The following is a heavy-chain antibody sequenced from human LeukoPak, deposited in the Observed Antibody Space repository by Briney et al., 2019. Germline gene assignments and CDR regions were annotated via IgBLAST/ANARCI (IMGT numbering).Heavy chain of an antibody. CDR1: GFTFSSYA. V-gene: IGHV3-23*01. J-gene: IGHJ4*02. Sequence: PGGSLRLSCAASGFTFSSYAMTWVRQAPGKGLEWVSAITGGGDTTYYADSVKGRFTISRDNSKNTLYLQMNSLRAEDTAVYYCARDSVAGTSGYWGQGTLVTVSS. CDR2: ITGGGDTT. CDR3: ARDSVAGTSGY. D-gene: IGHD6-19*01.